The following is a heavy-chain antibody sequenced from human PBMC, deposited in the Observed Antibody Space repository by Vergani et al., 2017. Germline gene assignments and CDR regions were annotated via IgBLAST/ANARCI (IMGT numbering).Heavy chain of an antibody. D-gene: IGHD2-2*01. CDR3: ARDRDLYGSSTTCCHNWFEP. CDR2: IYHSGST. V-gene: IGHV4-4*03. J-gene: IGHJ5*02. CDR1: GGSISGTNW. Sequence: QVQLQESGPGLVKPPGTLSLTCAVSGGSISGTNWLSWVRQSPGKGLEWIEEIYHSGSTNYHPCLKSRVTISVDKSKNQFSMKMSSVTAADTAVYYCARDRDLYGSSTTCCHNWFEPGGQGSLVTVSS.